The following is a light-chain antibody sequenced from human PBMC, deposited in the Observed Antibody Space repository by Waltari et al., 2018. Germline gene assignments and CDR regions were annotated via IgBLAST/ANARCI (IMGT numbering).Light chain of an antibody. J-gene: IGLJ3*02. CDR1: SSNIGSDY. CDR3: AAWDDSLSGWV. Sequence: QSVLTQPPSASGTPGQRVPIPCSGSSSNIGSDYVYWYQQLPGTAPKLLIYRDNQRPSGVPDRFSGSNSGTSASLAISGLRSEDEADYYCAAWDDSLSGWVFGGGTKLTVL. CDR2: RDN. V-gene: IGLV1-47*01.